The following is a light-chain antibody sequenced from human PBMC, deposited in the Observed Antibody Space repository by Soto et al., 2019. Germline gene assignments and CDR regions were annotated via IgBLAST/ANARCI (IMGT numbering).Light chain of an antibody. V-gene: IGKV3-11*01. CDR1: QSVSSY. CDR3: QQRSNGPPFT. Sequence: EIVLTQSPATLSLSPGERATLSCRASQSVSSYLAWYQQKPGQAPRLLIYDASNRATGIPARFSGSGSGTDFPLTISTLEPEVFAVYYCQQRSNGPPFTFGPGTRVDIK. J-gene: IGKJ3*01. CDR2: DAS.